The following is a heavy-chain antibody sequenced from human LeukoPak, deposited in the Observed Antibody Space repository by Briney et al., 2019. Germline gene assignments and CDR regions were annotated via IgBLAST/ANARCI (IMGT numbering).Heavy chain of an antibody. CDR2: IYYSGST. J-gene: IGHJ4*02. CDR3: ARAWCSGGSCYSFGY. D-gene: IGHD2-15*01. Sequence: SETLSLTCTVSGGSISSYYWSWIRQPPGKGLEWIGYIYYSGSTNYNPSLKSRVTISVDTSKNQFSLKLSSVTAADTAVYYCARAWCSGGSCYSFGYWGQGTLVTVSS. V-gene: IGHV4-59*01. CDR1: GGSISSYY.